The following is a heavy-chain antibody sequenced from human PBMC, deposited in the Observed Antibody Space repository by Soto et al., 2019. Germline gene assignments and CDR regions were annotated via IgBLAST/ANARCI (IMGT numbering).Heavy chain of an antibody. D-gene: IGHD2-2*02. CDR3: ARGAAAIHYYYYYGMDV. Sequence: SETLSLTCTVSGGSISSGDYYWSWIRQPPGKGLEWIGYIYYSGSTYYNPSLKSRATISVDTSKNQFSLKLSSVTAADTAVYYCARGAAAIHYYYYYGMDVWSQGTTVTVSS. CDR2: IYYSGST. CDR1: GGSISSGDYY. V-gene: IGHV4-30-4*01. J-gene: IGHJ6*02.